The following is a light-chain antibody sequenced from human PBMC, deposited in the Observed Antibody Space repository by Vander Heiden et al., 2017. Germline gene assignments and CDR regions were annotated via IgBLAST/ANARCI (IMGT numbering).Light chain of an antibody. CDR2: DDT. CDR1: NIKSKR. J-gene: IGLJ1*01. Sequence: SSLLTPPPSVSVAPGQTATLSFGGNNIKSKRVHWYRQRPGQAPVLVLYDDTERPSEIPERFSGSNSGNTATLSIRRVEAGDEADYYCQVWDSDTDSQVFGSGTLVT. CDR3: QVWDSDTDSQV. V-gene: IGLV3-21*02.